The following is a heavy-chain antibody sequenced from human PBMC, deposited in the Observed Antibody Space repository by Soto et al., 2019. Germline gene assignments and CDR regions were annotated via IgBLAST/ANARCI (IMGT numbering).Heavy chain of an antibody. V-gene: IGHV1-18*01. J-gene: IGHJ4*02. CDR3: ARGRAATLAAAGHDY. CDR1: GYTFTNYG. D-gene: IGHD6-13*01. Sequence: QVQLVQSGGEEKKPGASVKVSCKAFGYTFTNYGISWVRQAPGQGLEWMGWISPNNGNTKYAQKIQGRVTMTTDTSTSTADMDLRSLISDDTAVYYCARGRAATLAAAGHDYWCQGTLVTVSS. CDR2: ISPNNGNT.